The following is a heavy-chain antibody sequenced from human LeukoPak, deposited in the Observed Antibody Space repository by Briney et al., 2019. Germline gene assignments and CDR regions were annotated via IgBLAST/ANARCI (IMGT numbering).Heavy chain of an antibody. J-gene: IGHJ3*02. D-gene: IGHD3-22*01. CDR3: TSAVHDYYDSSGYYLIAFDI. CDR1: GFTFSGSA. V-gene: IGHV3-73*01. Sequence: DPGGSLRLSCAASGFTFSGSAMHWVRQASGKGLEWVGRIRSKANNYATAYAASVKGRFTISRDDSKNTEYLQMNSLKTGDTAVYYCTSAVHDYYDSSGYYLIAFDIWGQGTMVTVSS. CDR2: IRSKANNYAT.